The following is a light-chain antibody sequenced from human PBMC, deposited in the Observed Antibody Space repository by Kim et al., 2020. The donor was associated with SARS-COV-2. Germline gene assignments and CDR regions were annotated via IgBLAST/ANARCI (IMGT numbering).Light chain of an antibody. J-gene: IGKJ4*01. Sequence: EIVMTQSPATLSVSPGERVTLSCRASQSISNKLAWYQRKPGQAPRLLIYGASTRATGIPARFSGSGSGTEFTLDISSLQSEDFAVYYCQQYYNWPPVTFGGGTKVDIK. CDR2: GAS. CDR1: QSISNK. V-gene: IGKV3-15*01. CDR3: QQYYNWPPVT.